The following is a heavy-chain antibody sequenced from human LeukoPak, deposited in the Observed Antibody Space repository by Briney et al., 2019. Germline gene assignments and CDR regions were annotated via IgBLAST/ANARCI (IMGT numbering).Heavy chain of an antibody. D-gene: IGHD3-9*01. V-gene: IGHV1-2*02. Sequence: SVTVSCQASGYSFTDNFVHWVRQAPGQGLAWMGWINPKSGGANYAQNFHGRVTMTIDMSTSTAYMDLTGVRSDYAADYYCAKALRTDILTLDYWGQGTLVTVSS. CDR3: AKALRTDILTLDY. J-gene: IGHJ4*02. CDR2: INPKSGGA. CDR1: GYSFTDNF.